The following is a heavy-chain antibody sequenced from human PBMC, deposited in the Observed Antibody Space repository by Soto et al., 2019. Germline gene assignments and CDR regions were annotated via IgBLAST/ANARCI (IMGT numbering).Heavy chain of an antibody. J-gene: IGHJ4*02. Sequence: PSETLSLTCTVSGGSISSYYWSWIRQPPGKGLEWIGYIYYSGSTNYNPSLKSRVTISVDTSKNQFPLKLSSVTAADTAVYYCARAPYCGGDCYSGYFDYWGQGTLVTVSS. CDR2: IYYSGST. CDR3: ARAPYCGGDCYSGYFDY. V-gene: IGHV4-59*01. CDR1: GGSISSYY. D-gene: IGHD2-21*02.